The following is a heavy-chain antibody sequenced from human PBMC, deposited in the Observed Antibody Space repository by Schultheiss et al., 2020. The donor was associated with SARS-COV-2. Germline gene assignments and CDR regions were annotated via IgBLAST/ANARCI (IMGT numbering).Heavy chain of an antibody. CDR1: GGSISSGGYY. J-gene: IGHJ5*02. Sequence: SETLSLTCTVSGGSISSGGYYWSWIRQHPGKGLEWIGYIYYSGSTNYNPSLKSRVTISVDTSKNQFSLKLSSVTAADTAVYYCARGRSGWFDPWGQGTLVTVSS. V-gene: IGHV4-61*08. CDR2: IYYSGST. CDR3: ARGRSGWFDP.